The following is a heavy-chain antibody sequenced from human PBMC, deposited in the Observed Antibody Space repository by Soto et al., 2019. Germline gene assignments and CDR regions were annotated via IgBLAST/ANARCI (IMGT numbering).Heavy chain of an antibody. CDR1: GGTFSSYA. Sequence: QVQLVQSGAEVKKSGSSVNVSCKASGGTFSSYAISWVRQAPGQGLEWMGGIIPIFGSVKYAQKFQGRVTITADESTSTAYMDLSSLRADDTVLYFCARAATVVIFKQGHDYGMDVRGQGTKVTVSS. D-gene: IGHD4-17*01. V-gene: IGHV1-69*01. J-gene: IGHJ6*02. CDR3: ARAATVVIFKQGHDYGMDV. CDR2: IIPIFGSV.